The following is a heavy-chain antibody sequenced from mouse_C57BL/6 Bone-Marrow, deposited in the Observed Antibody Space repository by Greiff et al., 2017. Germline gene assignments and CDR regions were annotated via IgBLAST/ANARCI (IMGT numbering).Heavy chain of an antibody. Sequence: QVQLKQPGAELVRPGSSVKLSCKASGYTFTSYWMDWVKQRPGQGLEWIGNIYPSDSETHYNQKFKDKATLTVDKSSSTAYMQLSSLTSEDTAVYYCTTDPPDGYWFAYWGQGTLVTVSA. CDR2: IYPSDSET. D-gene: IGHD2-3*01. CDR3: TTDPPDGYWFAY. CDR1: GYTFTSYW. J-gene: IGHJ3*01. V-gene: IGHV1-61*01.